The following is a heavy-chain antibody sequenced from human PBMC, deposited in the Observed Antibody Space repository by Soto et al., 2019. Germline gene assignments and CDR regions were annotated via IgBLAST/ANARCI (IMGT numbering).Heavy chain of an antibody. J-gene: IGHJ6*02. D-gene: IGHD3-10*01. CDR2: ISYDGSNK. V-gene: IGHV3-30*18. CDR1: GFTFSSYG. Sequence: SGGSLRLSCAASGFTFSSYGKHWVRQAPGKGLEWVAVISYDGSNKYYADSVKGRFTISRDNSKNTLYLQMNSLRAEDTAVYYCAKDLGGGPGYYYGSGAYYYYGMDVWGQGTTVTVSS. CDR3: AKDLGGGPGYYYGSGAYYYYGMDV.